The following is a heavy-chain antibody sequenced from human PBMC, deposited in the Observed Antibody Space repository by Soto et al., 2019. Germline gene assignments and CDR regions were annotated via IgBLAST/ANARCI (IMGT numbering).Heavy chain of an antibody. J-gene: IGHJ6*03. V-gene: IGHV3-48*01. CDR1: GFPFSSYS. CDR3: ARERKVVPAAINMDV. CDR2: ISRSSSTI. Sequence: PGGSLRLSCAASGFPFSSYSMNWVRPAPGKGLEWVSSISRSSSTIYYADSVKGRFTISRDNAKNSLYLQMNSLRAEDTAVYYCARERKVVPAAINMDVWGKGTTVTVSS. D-gene: IGHD2-2*02.